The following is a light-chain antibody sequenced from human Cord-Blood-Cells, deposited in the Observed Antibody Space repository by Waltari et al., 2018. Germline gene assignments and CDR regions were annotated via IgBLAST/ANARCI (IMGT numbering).Light chain of an antibody. V-gene: IGLV4-69*01. CDR1: SGHSSYA. CDR2: LNYDGSH. CDR3: QTWGTGIGV. J-gene: IGLJ3*02. Sequence: QLVLTQSPSASASLGASVKLTYTLSSGHSSYAIAWHQQQPEKGPLYLMKLNYDGSHSKGDGIPDRFSGSSSGAERYLTISSLQSEDEADYYCQTWGTGIGVFGGGTKLTVL.